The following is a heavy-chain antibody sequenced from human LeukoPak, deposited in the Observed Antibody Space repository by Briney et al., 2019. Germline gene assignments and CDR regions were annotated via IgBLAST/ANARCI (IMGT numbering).Heavy chain of an antibody. CDR2: INPSGGST. CDR3: ARGASTSTDIVVVPAAPDY. Sequence: ASVKVSCKASGYTFTSYYMHWVRQAPGQGLEWMGIINPSGGSTSYAQKFQGRVTMTRDTSTSTVYMELSSLRSEDTAVYYCARGASTSTDIVVVPAAPDYWGQETLVTVSS. D-gene: IGHD2-2*01. CDR1: GYTFTSYY. V-gene: IGHV1-46*01. J-gene: IGHJ4*02.